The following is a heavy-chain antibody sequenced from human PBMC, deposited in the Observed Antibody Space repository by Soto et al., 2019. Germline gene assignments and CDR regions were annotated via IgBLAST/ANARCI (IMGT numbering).Heavy chain of an antibody. CDR3: ARDRGYYDSSGPI. J-gene: IGHJ3*02. Sequence: SETLSLTCTVSGGSISTGDYYWRWIRQPPGKGLEWIGYIYYSGSTYYNPSLKSRVTISVDTSKNQFSLKLSSVTAADTAVYYCARDRGYYDSSGPIWGQGTIVTVSS. CDR1: GGSISTGDYY. V-gene: IGHV4-30-4*01. CDR2: IYYSGST. D-gene: IGHD3-22*01.